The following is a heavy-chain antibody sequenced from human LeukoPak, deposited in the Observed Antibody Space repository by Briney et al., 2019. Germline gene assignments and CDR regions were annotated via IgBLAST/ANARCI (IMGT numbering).Heavy chain of an antibody. CDR2: INPNSGGT. CDR1: GYTFTGYY. V-gene: IGHV1-2*02. CDR3: ARVRSYYYDSSGYYSYHFDY. J-gene: IGHJ4*02. D-gene: IGHD3-22*01. Sequence: GASVKVSCKASGYTFTGYYMHWVRQAPGQGLEWMGWINPNSGGTNYAQKFQGRVTMTRDTSISTAYMELSRLRSDDTAVYYCARVRSYYYDSSGYYSYHFDYWGQGTLVTVSS.